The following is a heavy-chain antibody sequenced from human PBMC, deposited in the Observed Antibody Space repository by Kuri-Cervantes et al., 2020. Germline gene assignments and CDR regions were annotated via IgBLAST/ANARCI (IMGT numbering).Heavy chain of an antibody. V-gene: IGHV1-3*02. CDR2: SNAGNGNT. J-gene: IGHJ5*02. CDR1: GYTFTSYA. D-gene: IGHD6-19*01. Sequence: ASVQVSCKAAGYTFTSYAMHWVRQAPGQRLEWMGWSNAGNGNTKYSQEFQGRVTMTRATSISTAYMELSRLRSDDTAVYYCARKAVAGLGANWFDPWGQGTLVTVSS. CDR3: ARKAVAGLGANWFDP.